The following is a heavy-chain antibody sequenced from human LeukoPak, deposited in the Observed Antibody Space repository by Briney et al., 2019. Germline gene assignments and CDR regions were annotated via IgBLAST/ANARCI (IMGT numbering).Heavy chain of an antibody. Sequence: GGSLRLSCAASGFTFSSYAMSWVRQAPGKGLEWVSAISGSGGSTYYADSVKGRFTISRDNSKNTLYLQMNSLRAEDTAVYHCAKTMQFEIAAAETWGQGTLVTVSS. J-gene: IGHJ5*02. CDR2: ISGSGGST. D-gene: IGHD6-13*01. V-gene: IGHV3-23*01. CDR1: GFTFSSYA. CDR3: AKTMQFEIAAAET.